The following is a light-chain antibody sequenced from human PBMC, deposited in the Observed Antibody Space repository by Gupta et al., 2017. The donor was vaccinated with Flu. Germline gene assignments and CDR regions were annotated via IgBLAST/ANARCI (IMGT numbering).Light chain of an antibody. CDR1: QTGLYSSNNKNY. CDR2: GAS. V-gene: IGKV4-1*01. J-gene: IGKJ1*01. Sequence: SPGERATINCKASQTGLYSSNNKNYLAWYQQKPGQPPKLLIYGASTQQSGVPDRFSGSGSGTDFTLTISSLQAEDVAVYYCQQYYSTPWTFGQGTKVEIK. CDR3: QQYYSTPWT.